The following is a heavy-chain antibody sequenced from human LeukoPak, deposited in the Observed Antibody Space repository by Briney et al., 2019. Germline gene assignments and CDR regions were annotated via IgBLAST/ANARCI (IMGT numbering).Heavy chain of an antibody. J-gene: IGHJ4*02. CDR2: INPNSGGT. CDR3: AKDNGRRDGHNGPFDQ. V-gene: IGHV1-2*02. Sequence: ASVKVSCKASGYTFTGYYMHWVRQAPGQGLEWMGWINPNSGGTNYAQKFQGRVTMTRDTSISTAYMELSRLRSDDTAVYFCAKDNGRRDGHNGPFDQWGQGTLVTVSS. D-gene: IGHD5-24*01. CDR1: GYTFTGYY.